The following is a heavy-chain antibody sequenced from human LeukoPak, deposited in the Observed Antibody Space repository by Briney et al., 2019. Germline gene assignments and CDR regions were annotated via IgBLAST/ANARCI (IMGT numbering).Heavy chain of an antibody. D-gene: IGHD2-15*01. V-gene: IGHV3-30*18. CDR2: ISYDGSDK. CDR3: AKDLDCSGGTCHKAFDC. J-gene: IGHJ4*02. CDR1: GFTFSTYG. Sequence: GGSLRLSCAASGFTFSTYGMHWVRQAPGKGLEWVAVISYDGSDKFYGDSVKGRFTTSRDNSKNTLYLQMSRLRVEDTAVYYCAKDLDCSGGTCHKAFDCWGQGTLVTVSS.